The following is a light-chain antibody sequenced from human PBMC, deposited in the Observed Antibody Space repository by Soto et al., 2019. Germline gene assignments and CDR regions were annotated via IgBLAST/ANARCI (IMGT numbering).Light chain of an antibody. CDR1: SSDIGTYNL. CDR2: GAT. V-gene: IGLV2-23*01. J-gene: IGLJ1*01. Sequence: QSALTQPASVSGSPGQSITISCTGTSSDIGTYNLVSWYQQHPGKAPKLIIYGATERPSGVSNRFSGSRSGNTASLTISGRKAEDEADYHCGSYALGSTFVLGTGTKLPVL. CDR3: GSYALGSTFV.